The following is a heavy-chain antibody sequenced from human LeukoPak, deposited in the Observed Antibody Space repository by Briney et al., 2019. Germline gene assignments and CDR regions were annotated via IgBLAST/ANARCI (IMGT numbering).Heavy chain of an antibody. CDR3: AKGNDIGGYYYPHFDY. D-gene: IGHD3-22*01. CDR1: GFTFSSYG. V-gene: IGHV3-30*18. J-gene: IGHJ4*02. Sequence: GGSLRLSCAASGFTFSSYGMHWVRQAPGKGLEWVAVISYDGSNKYYADSVKGRFTISRDNSKNTLYLQMNSLRAEDTAVYYCAKGNDIGGYYYPHFDYWGQGTLVTVSS. CDR2: ISYDGSNK.